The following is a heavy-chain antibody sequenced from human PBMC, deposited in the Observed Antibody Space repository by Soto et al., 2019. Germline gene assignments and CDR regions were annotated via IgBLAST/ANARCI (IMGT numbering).Heavy chain of an antibody. J-gene: IGHJ4*02. CDR3: AREGGCSSTSCPFDY. Sequence: TLSLTCTVSGGSISSGDYYWSWIRQPPGKGLEWIGYIYYSGSTYYNPSLKSRVTISVDTSKNQFSLKLSSVTAADTAVYYCAREGGCSSTSCPFDYWGQGTLVTVSS. CDR2: IYYSGST. CDR1: GGSISSGDYY. D-gene: IGHD2-2*01. V-gene: IGHV4-30-4*01.